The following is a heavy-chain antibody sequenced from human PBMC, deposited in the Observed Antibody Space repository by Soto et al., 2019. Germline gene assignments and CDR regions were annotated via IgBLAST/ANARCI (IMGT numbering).Heavy chain of an antibody. CDR1: GFIFSSYA. V-gene: IGHV3-64D*06. CDR3: ARATPWPAFDY. Sequence: PGGSLRLSCSASGFIFSSYAMHWVRQAPGKGLEYVSAISRNGGSTYYADSVKGRFTISRDNSKNTLYLQMSSLRAEDTAVYYCARATPWPAFDYWGQGTLVTVSS. J-gene: IGHJ4*02. CDR2: ISRNGGST.